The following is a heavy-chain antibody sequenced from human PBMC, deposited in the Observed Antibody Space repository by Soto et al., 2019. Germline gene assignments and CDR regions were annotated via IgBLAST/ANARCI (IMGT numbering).Heavy chain of an antibody. CDR2: ISGNGRNT. Sequence: PGGSLRLSCAGSGFSFGGYPMAWVRQSPGKGLEWVASISGNGRNTYHADSVRGRFTISRENSKNTLSLQMNSLRAEDTAIYYCARDDAFDIWGQGTMVTVSS. J-gene: IGHJ3*02. V-gene: IGHV3-23*01. CDR1: GFSFGGYP. CDR3: ARDDAFDI.